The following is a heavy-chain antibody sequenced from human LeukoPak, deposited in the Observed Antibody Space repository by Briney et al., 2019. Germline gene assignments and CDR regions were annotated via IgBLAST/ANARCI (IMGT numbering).Heavy chain of an antibody. CDR1: GGSLSDYS. CDR2: INHSVNT. Sequence: SETLSLTCGVYGGSLSDYSWSWIRQPPGKGLEFIGEINHSVNTNFNPSLKSRVTISVDTSKNQVSLRLSSVTAADTAVYYCARGRYSGSPGLHDYWGQGTLVTVSS. D-gene: IGHD1-26*01. CDR3: ARGRYSGSPGLHDY. J-gene: IGHJ4*02. V-gene: IGHV4-34*01.